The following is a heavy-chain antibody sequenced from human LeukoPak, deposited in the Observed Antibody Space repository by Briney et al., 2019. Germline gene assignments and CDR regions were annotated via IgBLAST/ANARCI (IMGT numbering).Heavy chain of an antibody. CDR1: GYTFTDYY. V-gene: IGHV1-69-2*01. J-gene: IGHJ4*02. D-gene: IGHD4-17*01. CDR3: ARDLYGDYDFCY. Sequence: GASVKVSCKASGYTFTDYYMHWVQQAPGKGLEWMGRVDPEDGETIYAEKFQGRVTITADTSTDTAYMELSSLRSEDTAVYYCARDLYGDYDFCYWGQGTLVTVSS. CDR2: VDPEDGET.